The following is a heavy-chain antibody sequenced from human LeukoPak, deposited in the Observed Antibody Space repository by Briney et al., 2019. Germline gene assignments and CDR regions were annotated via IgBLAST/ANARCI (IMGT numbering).Heavy chain of an antibody. Sequence: GGSLRLSCAASGFTFSSYAMSWVRQAPGKGLEWVSAISGSGGSTYYADSVKGRFTISRDNSKNTLYLQMNGLRAEDTAVYYCARDRYCVSTNCPYDFWGQGTPVTVSS. CDR3: ARDRYCVSTNCPYDF. V-gene: IGHV3-23*01. D-gene: IGHD2-2*01. CDR1: GFTFSSYA. CDR2: ISGSGGST. J-gene: IGHJ4*02.